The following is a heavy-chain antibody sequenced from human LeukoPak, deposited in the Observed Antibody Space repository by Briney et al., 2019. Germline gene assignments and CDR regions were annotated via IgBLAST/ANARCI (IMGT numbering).Heavy chain of an antibody. CDR2: IYYSGST. D-gene: IGHD2-8*01. J-gene: IGHJ3*02. V-gene: IGHV4-39*01. Sequence: SETLSLTCTVSGGSISSSSYYWGWNRQPPGKGLEWIGSIYYSGSTYYNPSLKSRVTISVDTSKNQFSLKLSSVTAADTAVYYCASQYCTNGVLAGPYDAFDIWGQGTMVTVSS. CDR1: GGSISSSSYY. CDR3: ASQYCTNGVLAGPYDAFDI.